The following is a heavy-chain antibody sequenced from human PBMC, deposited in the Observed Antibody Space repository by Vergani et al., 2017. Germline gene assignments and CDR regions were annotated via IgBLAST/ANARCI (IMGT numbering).Heavy chain of an antibody. V-gene: IGHV3-23*01. Sequence: EVQLLESGGGLVQPGGSPRLSCAASGFTFSSYAMTWVRQAPGKGLEWVSAISGSGGSTYFADSVKGRFTISRDNSKNTLYLQMNSLRAEDTAVYFCAKDQDIVVVPAAIWGYWGQGTLVTVSS. CDR3: AKDQDIVVVPAAIWGY. D-gene: IGHD2-2*02. J-gene: IGHJ4*02. CDR1: GFTFSSYA. CDR2: ISGSGGST.